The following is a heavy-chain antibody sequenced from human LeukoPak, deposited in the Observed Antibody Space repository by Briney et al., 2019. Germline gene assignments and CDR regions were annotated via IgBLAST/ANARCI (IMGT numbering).Heavy chain of an antibody. CDR1: GFTFSSYS. D-gene: IGHD6-19*01. Sequence: GGSLRLSCAASGFTFSSYSMNWVRQAPGKGLEWVSGISWNSGSIVYADSVKGRFTISRDNAKNSLYLQMNNLRAEDTAVYYCARVIAVAGYYYYYYMDVWGKGTTVTISS. CDR2: ISWNSGSI. CDR3: ARVIAVAGYYYYYYMDV. J-gene: IGHJ6*03. V-gene: IGHV3-21*04.